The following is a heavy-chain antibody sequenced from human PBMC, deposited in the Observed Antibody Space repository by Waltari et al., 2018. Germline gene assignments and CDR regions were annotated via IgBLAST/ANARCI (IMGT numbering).Heavy chain of an antibody. V-gene: IGHV1-69*08. CDR2: IIPIFGTA. CDR1: GGTFSSYA. Sequence: QVQLVQSGAEVKKPGSSVKVSCKASGGTFSSYAISWVRQAPGPGLEWMGRIIPIFGTANYAQKFQGRVTITADKSTSTAYMELSSLRSEDTAVYYCARDRERLSHTLYYYYGMDVWGQGTTVTVSS. J-gene: IGHJ6*02. CDR3: ARDRERLSHTLYYYYGMDV. D-gene: IGHD1-1*01.